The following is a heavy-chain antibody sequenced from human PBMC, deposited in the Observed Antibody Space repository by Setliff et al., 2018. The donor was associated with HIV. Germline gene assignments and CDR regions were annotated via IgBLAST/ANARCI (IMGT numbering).Heavy chain of an antibody. J-gene: IGHJ6*02. CDR2: IYHSGST. CDR3: AGQYGGSDQYYYGMDV. Sequence: SETLSLTCGVYGGSVSAYEWRWIRQPPGKGLEWIGSIYHSGSTYYNPSLKSRVTISVDTSKNQFSLKLSSATAADTAVYYCAGQYGGSDQYYYGMDVWGQGTTVTVSS. CDR1: GGSVSAYE. D-gene: IGHD2-15*01. V-gene: IGHV4-34*01.